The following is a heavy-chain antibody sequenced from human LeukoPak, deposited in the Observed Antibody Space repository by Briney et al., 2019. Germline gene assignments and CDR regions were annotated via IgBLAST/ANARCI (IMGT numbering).Heavy chain of an antibody. CDR1: GFTFSSYE. CDR3: AREIRPDFYDSIGYYF. V-gene: IGHV3-48*03. CDR2: ISSSGSPI. Sequence: GGSLRLSCVASGFTFSSYEMNWVRQAPGKGLEWISYISSSGSPIYYADSVKGRFTISRDNAKNSLYLQMISLRAEDTAVYYCAREIRPDFYDSIGYYFGGQGTLLTVSS. J-gene: IGHJ4*02. D-gene: IGHD3-22*01.